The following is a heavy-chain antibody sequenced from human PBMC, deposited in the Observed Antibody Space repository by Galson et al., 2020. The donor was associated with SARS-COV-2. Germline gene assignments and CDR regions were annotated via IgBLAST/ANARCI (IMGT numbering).Heavy chain of an antibody. CDR3: ARVGYDFWSGYYTGYNYYYYMDV. D-gene: IGHD3-3*01. Sequence: GGSLRLSCAASGFTFSSYSMNWVRQAPGKGLEWVSSISSSSSYIYYADSVKGRFTISRDNAKNSLYLQMNSLRAEDTAVYYCARVGYDFWSGYYTGYNYYYYMDVWGKGTTVTVSS. CDR2: ISSSSSYI. J-gene: IGHJ6*03. V-gene: IGHV3-21*01. CDR1: GFTFSSYS.